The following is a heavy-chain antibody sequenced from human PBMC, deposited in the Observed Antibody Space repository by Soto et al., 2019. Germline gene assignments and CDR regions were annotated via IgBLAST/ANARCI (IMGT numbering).Heavy chain of an antibody. J-gene: IGHJ4*02. CDR2: IGGSGANT. D-gene: IGHD1-1*01. CDR1: GFTFNMYA. CDR3: ARTITGYFWAGAY. Sequence: PGGSLRLSCAASGFTFNMYAMSWVRQAPGKGLEWVPGIGGSGANTYYADFVKGRFTISRDNSKNTLYLQMDSLRAEDTAIYYCARTITGYFWAGAYWGQGTLVTVSS. V-gene: IGHV3-23*01.